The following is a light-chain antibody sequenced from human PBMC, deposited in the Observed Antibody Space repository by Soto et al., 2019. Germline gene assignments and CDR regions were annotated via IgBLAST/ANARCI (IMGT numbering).Light chain of an antibody. CDR1: QSVRND. CDR2: GAS. V-gene: IGKV3-11*01. CDR3: QQRSNWPVT. Sequence: EIVLTQSPGTLSLSPGERATLSCRASQSVRNDLAWYQQKPGQAPSLLIFGASTRATGIPARFSGSGSGTDFTLTISSLEPEDFAVYYCQQRSNWPVTFGQGTRLEIK. J-gene: IGKJ5*01.